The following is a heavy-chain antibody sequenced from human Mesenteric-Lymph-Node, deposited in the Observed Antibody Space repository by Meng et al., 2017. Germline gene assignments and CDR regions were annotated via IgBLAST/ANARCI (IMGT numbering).Heavy chain of an antibody. J-gene: IGHJ4*02. CDR2: INPSGGST. D-gene: IGHD3-22*01. Sequence: ASVKVSCKASGYTFTRYYMHWLRQAPGQGLEWMGMINPSGGSTHYTPKFQGRVTMTRDPSTSTVFMEVTSLRSEDTAVYYCARDHFDSSAILKYFDLWGQGTLVTVSS. CDR3: ARDHFDSSAILKYFDL. CDR1: GYTFTRYY. V-gene: IGHV1-46*01.